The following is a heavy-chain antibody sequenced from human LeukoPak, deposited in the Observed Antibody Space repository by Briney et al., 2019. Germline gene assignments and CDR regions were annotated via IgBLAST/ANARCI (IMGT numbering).Heavy chain of an antibody. J-gene: IGHJ4*02. V-gene: IGHV1-69*13. D-gene: IGHD5-18*01. CDR3: ARYGYSYRQDDFDY. Sequence: GASVKVSCKASGGTFSSYAISWVRQAPGQGLEWMGGIIPIFGTANYAQKFQGRVTITADESTSTVYMELSSLRSEDTAVYYCARYGYSYRQDDFDYWGQGTLVTVSS. CDR1: GGTFSSYA. CDR2: IIPIFGTA.